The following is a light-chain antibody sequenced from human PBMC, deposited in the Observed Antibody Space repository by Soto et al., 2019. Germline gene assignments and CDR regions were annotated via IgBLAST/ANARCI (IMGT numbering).Light chain of an antibody. CDR1: SGHSSYA. V-gene: IGLV4-69*01. CDR2: LSSDGSH. Sequence: QLVLTQSPSASASLGASVKLTCTLSSGHSSYAIAWHQQQPEKGPRYLMKLSSDGSHSKGDGIPDRFSGSSSGAERYLTISSLQSEDEADYYCQTWDTGARVVFGGGTKRPV. CDR3: QTWDTGARVV. J-gene: IGLJ2*01.